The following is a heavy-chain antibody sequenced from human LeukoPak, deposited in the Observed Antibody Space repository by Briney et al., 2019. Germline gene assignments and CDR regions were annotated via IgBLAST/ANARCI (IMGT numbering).Heavy chain of an antibody. CDR3: ASDVGYKFDY. D-gene: IGHD5-24*01. J-gene: IGHJ4*02. CDR2: INPDGSTT. Sequence: GGSLRLSCAASGFPFSRDSMHWVRQSPGKGLVWLSRINPDGSTTNYADSVKGRFTISRGNAKNTLYLQMNSLRDEDTAVYYCASDVGYKFDYWGQGTLVTFSS. V-gene: IGHV3-74*01. CDR1: GFPFSRDS.